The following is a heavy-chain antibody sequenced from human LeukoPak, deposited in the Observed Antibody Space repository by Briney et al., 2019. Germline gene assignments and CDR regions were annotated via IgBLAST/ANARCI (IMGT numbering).Heavy chain of an antibody. V-gene: IGHV5-51*03. CDR3: ARAIGRTSGWLES. J-gene: IGHJ4*02. D-gene: IGHD6-19*01. Sequence: KPGESLQISCEGSGSNFAIYWIAWVRQMPGKGLEWMGMIYPGDSDTRYNPSFQGQVTISADKSISTAYLQWNSLKASDTAIYYCARAIGRTSGWLESWGQGTLVTVSS. CDR1: GSNFAIYW. CDR2: IYPGDSDT.